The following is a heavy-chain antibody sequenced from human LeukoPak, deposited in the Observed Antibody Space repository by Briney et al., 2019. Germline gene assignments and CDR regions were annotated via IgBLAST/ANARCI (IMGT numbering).Heavy chain of an antibody. CDR1: GGSFSGYY. CDR2: INHSGST. Sequence: PSETLSLTCAVYGGSFSGYYWSWIRQPPGKGLEWIGEINHSGSTNYNPSLKSRVTISVDTSKNQFSLKLGSVTAANTAVYYCARGRYYGSGSYPIRRGSYYFDYWGQGTLVTVSS. V-gene: IGHV4-34*01. CDR3: ARGRYYGSGSYPIRRGSYYFDY. D-gene: IGHD3-10*01. J-gene: IGHJ4*02.